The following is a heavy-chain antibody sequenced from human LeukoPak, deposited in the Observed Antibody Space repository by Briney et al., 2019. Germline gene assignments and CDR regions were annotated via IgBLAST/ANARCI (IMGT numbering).Heavy chain of an antibody. D-gene: IGHD3-10*01. J-gene: IGHJ5*02. Sequence: SQTLSLICTVSGGSISSGDYSWSWIRQPPGKGLEWIGYIYYSGSAYYNPSLKSRVTISVDTSKNQFSLKLSSVTAADTAVYYCVLYYYGSGSTNWFDPWGQGTLVTVSS. CDR1: GGSISSGDYS. V-gene: IGHV4-30-4*01. CDR2: IYYSGSA. CDR3: VLYYYGSGSTNWFDP.